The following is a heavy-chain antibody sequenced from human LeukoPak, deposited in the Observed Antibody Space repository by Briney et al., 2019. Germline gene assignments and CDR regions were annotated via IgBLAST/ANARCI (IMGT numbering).Heavy chain of an antibody. J-gene: IGHJ4*02. CDR1: GFTFSLFG. Sequence: GGSLRLSCGSSGFTFSLFGASWVRQPPGKGREWVSGISGNGSKTLYTRSVRGRFTISRDNSRNTVFLHLDSLRAEDTALYYCARFGDYGEYWGQGTLVTVSS. V-gene: IGHV3-23*01. CDR2: ISGNGSKT. CDR3: ARFGDYGEY. D-gene: IGHD4-17*01.